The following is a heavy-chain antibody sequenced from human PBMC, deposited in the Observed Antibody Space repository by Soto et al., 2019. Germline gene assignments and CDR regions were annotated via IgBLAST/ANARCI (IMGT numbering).Heavy chain of an antibody. V-gene: IGHV4-59*08. CDR2: IYYSGST. D-gene: IGHD6-19*01. CDR3: ARGGLLPDY. J-gene: IGHJ4*02. CDR1: GGSISSYY. Sequence: SETLSLTCTVSGGSISSYYWSWIRQPPGKGLEWIGYIYYSGSTNYNPSLKSRVAISVDTSKNQFSLKLSSVTAADTAVYYCARGGLLPDYWGQGTLVTVSS.